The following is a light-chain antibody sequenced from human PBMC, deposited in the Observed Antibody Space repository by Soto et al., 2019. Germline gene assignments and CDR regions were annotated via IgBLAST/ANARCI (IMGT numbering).Light chain of an antibody. J-gene: IGLJ1*01. CDR3: SSHGGANNFYL. CDR2: EVT. Sequence: SVLTQPPSASGSPGQSVAISCTGTSSDIGAYNYASWYQQHPGKVPKLIIYEVTNRPSGVPDRFSASKSGNTASLAVSGLQAEDEADYYCSSHGGANNFYLFGTGTKVTVL. CDR1: SSDIGAYNY. V-gene: IGLV2-8*01.